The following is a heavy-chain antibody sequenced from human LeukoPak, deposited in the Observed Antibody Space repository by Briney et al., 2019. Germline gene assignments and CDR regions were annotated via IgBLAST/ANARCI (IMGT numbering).Heavy chain of an antibody. CDR1: GFTFSSYA. CDR3: ARETGYSSSWYSFDYYYYYGMDV. V-gene: IGHV3-64*01. CDR2: ISSNGGST. J-gene: IGHJ6*02. Sequence: GGSLRLSCAASGFTFSSYAMHWVRQAPGKGLEYVSAISSNGGSTYYANPVKGRFTISRDNSKNTLYLQMGSLRAEDMAVYYCARETGYSSSWYSFDYYYYYGMDVWGQGTTVTVSS. D-gene: IGHD6-13*01.